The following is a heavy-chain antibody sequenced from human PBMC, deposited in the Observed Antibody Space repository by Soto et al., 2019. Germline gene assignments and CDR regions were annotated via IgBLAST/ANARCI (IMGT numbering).Heavy chain of an antibody. CDR3: AKALIDDYYGSGSYYDYYYYYMDV. CDR2: ISYDGSNK. D-gene: IGHD3-10*01. V-gene: IGHV3-30*18. CDR1: GFTFSSYA. Sequence: PGGSLRLSCAASGFTFSSYAMSWVRQAPGKGLEWVAVISYDGSNKYYADSVKGRFTISRDNSKNTLYLQMNSLRAEDTAVYYCAKALIDDYYGSGSYYDYYYYYMDVWDKGTTVTVSS. J-gene: IGHJ6*03.